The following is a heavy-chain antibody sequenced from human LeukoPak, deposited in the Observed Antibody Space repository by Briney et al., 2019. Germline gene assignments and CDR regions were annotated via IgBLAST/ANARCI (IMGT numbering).Heavy chain of an antibody. V-gene: IGHV3-30*18. J-gene: IGHJ4*02. D-gene: IGHD4-11*01. Sequence: GGSLRLSCAASGFTFSSYGMHCVRQAPGKGLEWVAVISYDGSNKYYADSVKGRFTISRDNSKNPLYLQMNSLRAEDTAAYYCAKSPSQATVTTVYRYWGQGTLVPVSS. CDR1: GFTFSSYG. CDR2: ISYDGSNK. CDR3: AKSPSQATVTTVYRY.